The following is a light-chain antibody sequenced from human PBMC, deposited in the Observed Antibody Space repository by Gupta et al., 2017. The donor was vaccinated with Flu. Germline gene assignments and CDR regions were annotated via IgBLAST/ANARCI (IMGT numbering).Light chain of an antibody. CDR1: QDITTW. CDR2: SAS. J-gene: IGKJ4*01. Sequence: DLQLPQPPSSVSASVGDRVTITCRASQDITTWVAWYQQKPGKVPKVLIYSASTVQSGVPLRFSGSGSGTEFTLTINSLQPEDFATYYCQHTHNFPLTFGGGTKVEIK. CDR3: QHTHNFPLT. V-gene: IGKV1-12*01.